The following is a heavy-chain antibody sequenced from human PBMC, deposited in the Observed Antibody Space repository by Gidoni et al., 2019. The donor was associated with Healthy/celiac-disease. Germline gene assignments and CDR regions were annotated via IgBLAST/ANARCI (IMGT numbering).Heavy chain of an antibody. CDR1: GFTFSSYG. Sequence: QVQLVESGGGVVQPGRSLRLSCAASGFTFSSYGMHWVRQAPGKGLEWVAVISYDGSNKYYADSVKGRFTISRDNSKNTLYLQMNSLRAEDTAVYYCAKDDGQLWLLDYWGQGTLVTVSS. V-gene: IGHV3-30*18. CDR3: AKDDGQLWLLDY. D-gene: IGHD5-18*01. J-gene: IGHJ4*02. CDR2: ISYDGSNK.